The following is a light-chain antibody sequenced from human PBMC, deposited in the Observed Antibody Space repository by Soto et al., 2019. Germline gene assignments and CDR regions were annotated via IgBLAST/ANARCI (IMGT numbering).Light chain of an antibody. CDR1: QSVSTAY. CDR3: QQYGSSPQT. V-gene: IGKV3-20*01. Sequence: ENVLMQSPDSLSLSPGDRATLFCRASQSVSTAYLAWYQWRPGQAPRLLIYGASFRATGIPDRFSGSGSGTDFTLTISRLEAEDFALYFCQQYGSSPQTFGQGTKLEIK. CDR2: GAS. J-gene: IGKJ2*01.